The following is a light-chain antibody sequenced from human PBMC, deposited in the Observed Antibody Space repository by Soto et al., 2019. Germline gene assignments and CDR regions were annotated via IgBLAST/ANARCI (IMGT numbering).Light chain of an antibody. Sequence: EIVLTQSPGTLSLSPGERATLSCRASQSVSSSYLAWYQQKPGQAPRLLIYDTSARAAGIPARFSGSGSATEFTLTISSLQSEDFALYYCQHTLKWPPTFGQGTKV. J-gene: IGKJ1*01. V-gene: IGKV3-15*01. CDR1: QSVSSSY. CDR3: QHTLKWPPT. CDR2: DTS.